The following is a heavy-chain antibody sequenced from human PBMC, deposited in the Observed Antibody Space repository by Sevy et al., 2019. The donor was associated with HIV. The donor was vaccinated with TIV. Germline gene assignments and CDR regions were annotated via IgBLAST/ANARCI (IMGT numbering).Heavy chain of an antibody. D-gene: IGHD3-16*01. V-gene: IGHV4-59*12. CDR1: GDSISSYY. J-gene: IGHJ5*02. Sequence: SETLSLTCTVSGDSISSYYWSWIRQPPGKGLQWIGYIYYSGSTNYNPSLKSRVPISVDTSKNQFSLKLSSVTAADTAVYYWARLDVRGDWWFDPWGQGTLVTVSS. CDR2: IYYSGST. CDR3: ARLDVRGDWWFDP.